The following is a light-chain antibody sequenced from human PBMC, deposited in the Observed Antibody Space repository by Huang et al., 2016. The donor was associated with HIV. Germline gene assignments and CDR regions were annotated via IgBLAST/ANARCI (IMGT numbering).Light chain of an antibody. CDR3: QQRSNWPPAT. CDR2: DAS. V-gene: IGKV3-11*01. CDR1: QSVSNY. Sequence: EIVLTQSPATLSLSPGESATLSCSASQSVSNYLAWYQHKPGQAPRLLIYDASKRATDIPDRFSGSGSGTDFTLTISSLEPEDFAVYYCQQRSNWPPATFGGGTKVEIK. J-gene: IGKJ4*01.